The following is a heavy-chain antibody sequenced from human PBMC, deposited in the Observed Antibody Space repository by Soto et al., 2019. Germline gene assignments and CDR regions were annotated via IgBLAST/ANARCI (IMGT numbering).Heavy chain of an antibody. D-gene: IGHD2-2*02. CDR1: GYTFTSYD. Sequence: QVQLVQSGAEVKKHGASVRVSCTASGYTFTSYDINWVRQATGQGLEWMGWMNPNSGNTGYAQKFQGRVTITRNTSISTGYMELSSLRSEDTAVYYCAREGTIRGDDYWGQGTLVTVSS. CDR3: AREGTIRGDDY. V-gene: IGHV1-8*01. J-gene: IGHJ4*02. CDR2: MNPNSGNT.